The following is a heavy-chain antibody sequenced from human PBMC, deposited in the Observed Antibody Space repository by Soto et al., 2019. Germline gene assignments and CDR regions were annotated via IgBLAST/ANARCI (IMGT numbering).Heavy chain of an antibody. J-gene: IGHJ3*02. CDR2: ISYDGSNK. V-gene: IGHV3-30*18. Sequence: QVQLVESGGGVVQPGRSLRLSCAASGFTFSSYGMHWVRQAPGKGLEWVAVISYDGSNKYYADSVKGRFTISRDNSKNKLYLQMNSLRAEDKAVYYCAKATPSDAFDIWGQGTMVTVSS. CDR1: GFTFSSYG. CDR3: AKATPSDAFDI.